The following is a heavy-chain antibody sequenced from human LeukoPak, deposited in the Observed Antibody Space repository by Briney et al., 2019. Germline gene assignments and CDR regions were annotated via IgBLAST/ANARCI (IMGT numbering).Heavy chain of an antibody. CDR3: ANLMGTAYFYVMDV. CDR2: INPSSGGT. J-gene: IGHJ6*02. V-gene: IGHV1-2*02. CDR1: GYTFTDYY. D-gene: IGHD7-27*01. Sequence: ASVKVSCKPSGYTFTDYYIHWVRQAPGQGLEWMGWINPSSGGTKFAQKFQGRVAMTRDTSISTAYMELSRLSSDDTAVYYCANLMGTAYFYVMDVWGQGTTVTVSS.